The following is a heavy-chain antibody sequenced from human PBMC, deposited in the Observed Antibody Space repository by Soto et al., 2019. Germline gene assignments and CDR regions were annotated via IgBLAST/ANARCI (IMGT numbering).Heavy chain of an antibody. J-gene: IGHJ4*01. CDR3: ARDLFSRSGWRPYFGY. CDR2: INPSGGST. Sequence: GASVKVSCKASGYTFTSYYMHWVRQAPGQGLEWMGIINPSGGSTSYAQKFQGRVTMTRDTSTSTVYMELSSLRSEDTAVYYSARDLFSRSGWRPYFGYRGQETLVAVSS. V-gene: IGHV1-46*01. D-gene: IGHD6-19*01. CDR1: GYTFTSYY.